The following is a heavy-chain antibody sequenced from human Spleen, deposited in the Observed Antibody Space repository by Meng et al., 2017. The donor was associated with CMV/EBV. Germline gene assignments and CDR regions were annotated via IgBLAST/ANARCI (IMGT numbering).Heavy chain of an antibody. J-gene: IGHJ6*02. D-gene: IGHD2-2*01. CDR2: ISWNSGSI. CDR3: AKDRGTTSPYYYYGVDV. V-gene: IGHV3-9*01. Sequence: GGSLRLSCAASGFTFDAFALHWVRQAPGKGLEWVSGISWNSGSIGYSDSVKGRFTISRDNAKNSLYLQMNHLRPEDTALYYCAKDRGTTSPYYYYGVDVWGQGTTVTVSS. CDR1: GFTFDAFA.